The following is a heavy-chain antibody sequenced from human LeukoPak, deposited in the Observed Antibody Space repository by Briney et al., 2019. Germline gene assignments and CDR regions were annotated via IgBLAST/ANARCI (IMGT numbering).Heavy chain of an antibody. V-gene: IGHV4-59*01. CDR3: ARVSSALGYFDY. Sequence: PSETLSLTCTVSGGSISSYYWSWIRRPPGKGLEWIGYIYYSGSTNYNPSLKSRVTISVDTSKNQFSLKLSSVTAADTAVYYCARVSSALGYFDYWGQGTLVTVSS. CDR2: IYYSGST. CDR1: GGSISSYY. D-gene: IGHD3-22*01. J-gene: IGHJ4*02.